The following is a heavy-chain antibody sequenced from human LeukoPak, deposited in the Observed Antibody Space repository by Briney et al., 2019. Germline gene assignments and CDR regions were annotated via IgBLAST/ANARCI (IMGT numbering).Heavy chain of an antibody. J-gene: IGHJ4*02. CDR2: IYTSGST. D-gene: IGHD6-13*01. Sequence: SETLSLTCTVSGGSLSSYYWSWIRQPAGKGLEWIGRIYTSGSTNYNPSLKSRVTMSVDTSKNQFSLKLSSVTAADTAVYYCARVSSSWFYFDYWGQGTLVTVSS. CDR1: GGSLSSYY. CDR3: ARVSSSWFYFDY. V-gene: IGHV4-4*07.